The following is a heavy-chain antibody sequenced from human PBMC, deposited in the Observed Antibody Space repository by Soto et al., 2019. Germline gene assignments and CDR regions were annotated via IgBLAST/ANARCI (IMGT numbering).Heavy chain of an antibody. D-gene: IGHD3-22*01. CDR2: ISGSGGST. V-gene: IGHV3-23*01. Sequence: GGSLRLSCAASGFTFSSYAMSWVRQAPGKGLEWVSAISGSGGSTYYADSVKGRFTISRDNSKNTLYLQMNSLRAEDTAVYYCAKDVNPIYYYDSSGYYYFDYRGQGTLVTVSS. CDR3: AKDVNPIYYYDSSGYYYFDY. J-gene: IGHJ4*02. CDR1: GFTFSSYA.